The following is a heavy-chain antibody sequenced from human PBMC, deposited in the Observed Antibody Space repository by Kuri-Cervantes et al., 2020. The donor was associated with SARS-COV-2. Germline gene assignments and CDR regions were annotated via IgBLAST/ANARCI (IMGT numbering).Heavy chain of an antibody. Sequence: GESLKISCAASGFTFSSYSMNWVRQAPGKGLEWVSYISSSSSTIYYADSVKGRFTISRDNAKNSLYLQMNSLRAEDTAVYYCARIERGITIFGVVSQHLDYWGQGTLVTVSS. V-gene: IGHV3-48*04. CDR2: ISSSSSTI. D-gene: IGHD3-3*01. CDR1: GFTFSSYS. CDR3: ARIERGITIFGVVSQHLDY. J-gene: IGHJ4*02.